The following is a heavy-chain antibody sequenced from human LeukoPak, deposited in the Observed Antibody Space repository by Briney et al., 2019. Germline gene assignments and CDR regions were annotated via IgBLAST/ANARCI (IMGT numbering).Heavy chain of an antibody. CDR1: GYTFTSYG. Sequence: ASVKVSCKASGYTFTSYGISWVRQAPGQGLEWMGWISAYNGNTHYAQKLQGRVTMTTDTSTSTVYMELRSLRSDNTAVYYCARGSPPRRNYDSRGYYSYYFDYWGQGTLVTVSS. CDR2: ISAYNGNT. J-gene: IGHJ4*02. D-gene: IGHD3-22*01. CDR3: ARGSPPRRNYDSRGYYSYYFDY. V-gene: IGHV1-18*01.